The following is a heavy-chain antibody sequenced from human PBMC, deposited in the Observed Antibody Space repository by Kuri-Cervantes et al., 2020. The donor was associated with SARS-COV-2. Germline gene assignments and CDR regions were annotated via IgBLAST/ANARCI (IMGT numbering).Heavy chain of an antibody. CDR2: IWYDGSNK. D-gene: IGHD6-19*01. V-gene: IGHV3-30*02. CDR3: VKGGGLIAVAVGYYFDY. Sequence: GGSLRLSCAASGFTFSSYGMHWVRQAPGKGLEWVAVIWYDGSNKYYADSVKGRFTISRDNSKNTLYLQMSSLRAEDTAVYYCVKGGGLIAVAVGYYFDYWGQGTLVTVSS. J-gene: IGHJ4*02. CDR1: GFTFSSYG.